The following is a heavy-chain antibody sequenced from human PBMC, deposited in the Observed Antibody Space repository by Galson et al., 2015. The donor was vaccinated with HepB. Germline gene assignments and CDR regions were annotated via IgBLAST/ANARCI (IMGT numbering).Heavy chain of an antibody. J-gene: IGHJ4*02. CDR3: HYDILTGYRRGY. V-gene: IGHV3-23*01. CDR2: ISGSGGST. D-gene: IGHD3-9*01. CDR1: GFTFSSYA. Sequence: SLRLSCADSGFTFSSYAMSWVRQAAGKGLEWVSSISGSGGSTYSADSVKGRFTISRDNSKNTLYLQMNSLRAEDTAVYYCHYDILTGYRRGYWGQGTLVTVSS.